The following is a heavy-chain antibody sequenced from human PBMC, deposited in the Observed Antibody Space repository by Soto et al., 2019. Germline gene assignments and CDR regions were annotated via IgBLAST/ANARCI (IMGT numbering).Heavy chain of an antibody. CDR1: GFIFSDSA. J-gene: IGHJ5*02. V-gene: IGHV3-73*02. CDR2: IRSKPYGYAT. D-gene: IGHD4-17*01. CDR3: TRTDYGDYSQTGRFDP. Sequence: ELQLVESGGGLVQPGGSLRLSCAASGFIFSDSAMHWVRQASGKGLEWVGRIRSKPYGYATSYAPSVEGRFTISRDDSYNTAYLQMNRLKTEDTAVYYCTRTDYGDYSQTGRFDPWGQGTLVTVSS.